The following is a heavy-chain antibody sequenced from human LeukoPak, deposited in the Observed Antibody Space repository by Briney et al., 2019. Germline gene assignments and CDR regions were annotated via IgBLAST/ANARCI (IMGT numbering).Heavy chain of an antibody. J-gene: IGHJ5*02. CDR1: GGSISSYH. V-gene: IGHV4-59*01. CDR2: IYSSGST. CDR3: AREYYYGSGTFDP. Sequence: KASETLSLTCTVSGGSISSYHWSWIRQPPGKGLESIGYIYSSGSTHYNPSLKSRVTISVDTSKNQFSLKLSSVTAADTAVYYCAREYYYGSGTFDPWGQGTLVTVSS. D-gene: IGHD3-10*01.